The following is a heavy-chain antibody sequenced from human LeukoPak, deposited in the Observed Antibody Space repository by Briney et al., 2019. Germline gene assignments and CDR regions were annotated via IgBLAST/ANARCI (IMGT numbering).Heavy chain of an antibody. Sequence: ASVKVSCKASGYTFTSYYMHWVRQAPGQGLEWMGWINPNSGGTNYAQKFQGRVTMTRDTSISTAYMELSRLRSDDTAVYYCASGAAAGESNFDYWGQGTLVTVSS. CDR3: ASGAAAGESNFDY. CDR2: INPNSGGT. J-gene: IGHJ4*02. V-gene: IGHV1-2*02. D-gene: IGHD6-13*01. CDR1: GYTFTSYY.